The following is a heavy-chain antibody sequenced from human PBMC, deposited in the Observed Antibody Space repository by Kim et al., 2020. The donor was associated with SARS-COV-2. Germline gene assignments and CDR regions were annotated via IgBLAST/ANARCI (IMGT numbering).Heavy chain of an antibody. CDR3: ARVFTLCSYIRHGFDS. Sequence: GGSLRLSCEASGFTFSDYAMHWVRQAPGKGLEWVSSFCFASSKIYYADSVKGRFTISRDNAKNSLYLQMNSLRAEDTAVYYCARVFTLCSYIRHGFDS. V-gene: IGHV3-21*01. CDR2: FCFASSKI. D-gene: IGHD2-15*01. J-gene: IGHJ5*01. CDR1: GFTFSDYA.